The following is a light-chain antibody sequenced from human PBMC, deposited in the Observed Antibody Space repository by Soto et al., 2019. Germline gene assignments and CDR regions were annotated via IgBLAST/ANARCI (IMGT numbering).Light chain of an antibody. CDR2: DAS. CDR3: QQYGSTPLT. CDR1: QSVRSNY. Sequence: IVFKHSPDTLSLSPGERATLSCRASQSVRSNYLAWYQQKPGQAPRFLIYDASSRATGIPDRFSGSGSGTDFTLTISRLEPEDFAVYYCQQYGSTPLTFGGGTKVDIK. V-gene: IGKV3-20*01. J-gene: IGKJ4*01.